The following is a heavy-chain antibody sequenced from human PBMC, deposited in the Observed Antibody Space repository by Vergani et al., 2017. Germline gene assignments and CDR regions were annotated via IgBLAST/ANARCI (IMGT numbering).Heavy chain of an antibody. CDR3: ANANPRNSGYDYLYYYHAMDV. V-gene: IGHV3-23*01. CDR2: ISGRGGST. CDR1: GFTFNHYA. D-gene: IGHD5-12*01. J-gene: IGHJ6*02. Sequence: EVQLLESGGDLVQPGGSLRLSCAASGFTFNHYAMNWVRQAPGKGLEWVSGISGRGGSTYYAGSVKGRFTISRESSKNTLYLQMNSLSAGDTAVYYCANANPRNSGYDYLYYYHAMDVWGQGTTVTVSS.